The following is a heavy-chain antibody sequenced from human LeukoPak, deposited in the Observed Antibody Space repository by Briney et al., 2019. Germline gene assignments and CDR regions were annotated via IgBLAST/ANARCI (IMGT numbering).Heavy chain of an antibody. Sequence: PGGSLRLSCAASGFTFSSYAMSWVRQAPGKGLEWVSAISGSGGSTYYADSVKGRFTISRDNSKNTLYLQMNSLRAEDTAVYYCARGVRGYSYGSRFDYWGQGTLVTVSS. CDR2: ISGSGGST. CDR1: GFTFSSYA. V-gene: IGHV3-23*01. CDR3: ARGVRGYSYGSRFDY. D-gene: IGHD5-18*01. J-gene: IGHJ4*02.